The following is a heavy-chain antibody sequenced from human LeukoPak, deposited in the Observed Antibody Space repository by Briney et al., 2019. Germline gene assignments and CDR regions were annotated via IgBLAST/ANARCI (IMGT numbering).Heavy chain of an antibody. J-gene: IGHJ5*02. CDR3: ARGTPDYYDSSAPSPFDP. CDR1: GYTFTSYG. Sequence: ASVKVSCKASGYTFTSYGFSWVRQAPGQGLEWMGWISAYNGNTNYAQNLQGRVTLTTDTSTSTAYMELRSLRSDDTAVYYCARGTPDYYDSSAPSPFDPWGQGTLVTVSS. D-gene: IGHD3-22*01. V-gene: IGHV1-18*01. CDR2: ISAYNGNT.